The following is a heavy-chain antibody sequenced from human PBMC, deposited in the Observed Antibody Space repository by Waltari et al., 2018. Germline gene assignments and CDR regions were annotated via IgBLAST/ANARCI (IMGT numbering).Heavy chain of an antibody. CDR1: GYSVSSSFH. Sequence: QVQLEESGPGLVKPSETVSLTCSVSGYSVSSSFHWGWIRQAPEKGLEWIGSVYHSGSSYLNPPLKSRATISLDTSKNHFYLKLTSVTAADTAVYYCVREIMYDSTAYNVWGRGTLVTVSS. J-gene: IGHJ4*02. CDR3: VREIMYDSTAYNV. CDR2: VYHSGSS. V-gene: IGHV4-38-2*02. D-gene: IGHD3-22*01.